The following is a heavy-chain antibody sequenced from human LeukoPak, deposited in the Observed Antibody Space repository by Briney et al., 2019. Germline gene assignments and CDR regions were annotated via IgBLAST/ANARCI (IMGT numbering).Heavy chain of an antibody. CDR2: IRSKANSYAT. J-gene: IGHJ4*02. CDR1: GFTFSGSA. CDR3: TRPAVTTDFDY. V-gene: IGHV3-73*01. Sequence: GGSLRLSCAASGFTFSGSAMHWVRQASGKGLEWVVRIRSKANSYATAYAASVKGRFTISRDDSKNTAYLQMNSLKTEDTAVYYCTRPAVTTDFDYWGQGTLVTVSS. D-gene: IGHD4-17*01.